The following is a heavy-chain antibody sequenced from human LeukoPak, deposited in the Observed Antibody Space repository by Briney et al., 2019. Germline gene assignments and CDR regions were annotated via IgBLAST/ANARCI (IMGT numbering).Heavy chain of an antibody. CDR1: GFTFDNYG. Sequence: PGGSLRLSCAASGFTFDNYGMSWVRQAPGKGLEWVSRINSDGRSTSYADSVKGRFTISRDNAKNTLYLQMNSLRVEDTAIYYCAKATIEQWLVKVDSFDSWGQGSLVTISS. CDR2: INSDGRST. D-gene: IGHD6-19*01. CDR3: AKATIEQWLVKVDSFDS. J-gene: IGHJ4*02. V-gene: IGHV3-20*04.